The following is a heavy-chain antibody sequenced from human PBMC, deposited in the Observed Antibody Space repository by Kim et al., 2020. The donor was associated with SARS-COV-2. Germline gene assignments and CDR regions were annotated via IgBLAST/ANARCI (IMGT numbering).Heavy chain of an antibody. CDR3: VRLYHVGYLPVGLDA. V-gene: IGHV4-4*02. CDR1: GDSISSSHW. Sequence: SETLSLTCAVSGDSISSSHWWTWVRQTPGRGLEWMGEIYYSGSTNYTPSLKSRFTMSLDKSKNQFSLKLTSVTAADTAMYYCVRLYHVGYLPVGLDAWGQGTRVIVS. D-gene: IGHD6-13*01. J-gene: IGHJ5*02. CDR2: IYYSGST.